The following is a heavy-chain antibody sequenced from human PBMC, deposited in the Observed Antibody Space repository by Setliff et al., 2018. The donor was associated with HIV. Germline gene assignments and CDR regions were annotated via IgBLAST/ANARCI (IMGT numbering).Heavy chain of an antibody. Sequence: GSLRLSCAASGFTFSSYGMNWVRQAPGKGLEWVSYIRSSSGTIFYADSVRGRFTISRDNAKNSLYLQMNSLRVEDTAVYYCARDAITLIRGITAFDYWGQGTLVTVSS. CDR1: GFTFSSYG. J-gene: IGHJ4*02. V-gene: IGHV3-48*01. CDR2: IRSSSGTI. CDR3: ARDAITLIRGITAFDY. D-gene: IGHD3-10*01.